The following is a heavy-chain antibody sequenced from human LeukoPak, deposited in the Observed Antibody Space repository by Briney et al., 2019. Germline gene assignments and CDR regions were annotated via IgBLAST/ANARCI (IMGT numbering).Heavy chain of an antibody. V-gene: IGHV5-51*01. Sequence: GESLKISCKGSGYKFTNYWIGWVRQMPGKGLEWMGIIYPGDSETRYSPSFQGQATIAADKSINTVYLQWTSLKASDTAMYFCARHDGFTGYDPFDSWGQGTLVTVSS. D-gene: IGHD5-12*01. CDR1: GYKFTNYW. CDR2: IYPGDSET. J-gene: IGHJ4*02. CDR3: ARHDGFTGYDPFDS.